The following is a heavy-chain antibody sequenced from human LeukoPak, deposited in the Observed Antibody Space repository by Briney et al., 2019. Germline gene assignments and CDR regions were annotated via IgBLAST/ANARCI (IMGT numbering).Heavy chain of an antibody. Sequence: GRSLRLSCAASGFTFSSYGMHWVRQAPGKGLEWVAVISYDGSNKYYADSVKGRFTISRDNSKNTLYLQMNSLRAEDTAVYYCAKDSDWRPFDYWGQGTLVTVSS. CDR1: GFTFSSYG. J-gene: IGHJ4*02. V-gene: IGHV3-30*18. D-gene: IGHD3-9*01. CDR2: ISYDGSNK. CDR3: AKDSDWRPFDY.